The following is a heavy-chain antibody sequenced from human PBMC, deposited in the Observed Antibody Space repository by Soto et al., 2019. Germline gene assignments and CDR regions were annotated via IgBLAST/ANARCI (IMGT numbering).Heavy chain of an antibody. CDR1: GFTVSSNY. V-gene: IGHV3-53*05. Sequence: GGSLRLSCAASGFTVSSNYMSWVRQAPGKGLEWVSVIYSGGSTYYADSVKGRFTISRDNSKNTLYLQMNSLRAEDTAVYYCAKTGVGAPVYYFDYWGQGTLVTVSS. CDR2: IYSGGST. D-gene: IGHD1-26*01. CDR3: AKTGVGAPVYYFDY. J-gene: IGHJ4*02.